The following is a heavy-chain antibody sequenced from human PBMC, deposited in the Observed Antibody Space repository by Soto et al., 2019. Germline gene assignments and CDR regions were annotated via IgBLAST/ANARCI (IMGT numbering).Heavy chain of an antibody. Sequence: GSLRLSCAASGFTFTIYAMSWVRQAPGKGLEWVSGISGSGGNTYYADSVKGRFTISRDNSKNTLYLQMNSLRAEDTAVYYCANNWDCSGGTCYYYYSYDVDVWGQGTTVTVSS. CDR2: ISGSGGNT. D-gene: IGHD2-15*01. CDR3: ANNWDCSGGTCYYYYSYDVDV. V-gene: IGHV3-23*01. CDR1: GFTFTIYA. J-gene: IGHJ6*02.